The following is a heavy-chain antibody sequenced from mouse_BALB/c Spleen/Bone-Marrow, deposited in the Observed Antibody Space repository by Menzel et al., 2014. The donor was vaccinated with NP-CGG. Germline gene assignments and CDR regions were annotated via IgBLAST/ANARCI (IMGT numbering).Heavy chain of an antibody. Sequence: VQLQQSGAELVRPGSSVKISCKSSGYVFSTYWINWVKQRPGQGLEWIGQIYPGDGDTDFNGKFKDKATLTADESSNTAYMQLSSLTSEDSAVYFCARGEISVDYWGQGTTLTVSS. CDR3: ARGEISVDY. V-gene: IGHV1-80*01. CDR2: IYPGDGDT. J-gene: IGHJ2*01. CDR1: GYVFSTYW.